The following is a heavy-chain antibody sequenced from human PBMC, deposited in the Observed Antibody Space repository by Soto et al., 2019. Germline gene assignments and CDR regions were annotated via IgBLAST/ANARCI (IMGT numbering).Heavy chain of an antibody. CDR2: IYYSGST. J-gene: IGHJ4*02. CDR1: GGSISSYY. CDR3: ARGGEHTAMVSDFDY. Sequence: SETLSLTCTVSGGSISSYYWSWIRQPPGKGLEWIGYIYYSGSTNYNPSLKSRVTISVDTSKNQFSLKLSSVTAADTAVYYCARGGEHTAMVSDFDYWGQGTLVTVSS. V-gene: IGHV4-59*01. D-gene: IGHD5-18*01.